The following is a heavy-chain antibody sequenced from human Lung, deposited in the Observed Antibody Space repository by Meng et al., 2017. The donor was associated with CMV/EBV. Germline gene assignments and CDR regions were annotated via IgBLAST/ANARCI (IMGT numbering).Heavy chain of an antibody. Sequence: GESLKISCAASAFTFSSYAMHWVRQAPGKGLEYVSAISSNGGSTYYADSVKGRFTISRDNSKNTLYLQMGSLRAEDMAVYYCARDHDYDFWSGYVDYWGQGTLVTVSS. J-gene: IGHJ4*02. CDR1: AFTFSSYA. CDR2: ISSNGGST. CDR3: ARDHDYDFWSGYVDY. D-gene: IGHD3-3*01. V-gene: IGHV3-64*02.